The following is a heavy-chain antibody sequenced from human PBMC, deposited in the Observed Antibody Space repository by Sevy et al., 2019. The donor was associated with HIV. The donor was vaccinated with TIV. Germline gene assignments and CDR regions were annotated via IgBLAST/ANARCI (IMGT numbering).Heavy chain of an antibody. J-gene: IGHJ1*01. CDR1: GGSFSGYY. CDR2: VNHSGST. CDR3: ARVRYLPEH. D-gene: IGHD1-20*01. Sequence: SETLSLTCAVYGGSFSGYYWSWIRQPPGKGLEWIGEVNHSGSTNYNPSLKSRVTISVDTSKNQFSLKLSSVTAADTAVYYCARVRYLPEHWRQGTLVTVSS. V-gene: IGHV4-34*01.